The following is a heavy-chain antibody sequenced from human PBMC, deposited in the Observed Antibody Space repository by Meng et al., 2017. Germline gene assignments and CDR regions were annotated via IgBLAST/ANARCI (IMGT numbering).Heavy chain of an antibody. Sequence: EVQLVGSGGGLVKPGGSLRLSCAAFGFTFSSYSMTWVRQAPGKGLGWVSSISSSSSYIYYADSVKGRFTISRDNAKNSLYLQMNSLRAEDTAVYYCASALGRPYWGQGTLVTVSS. V-gene: IGHV3-21*01. CDR2: ISSSSSYI. CDR3: ASALGRPY. CDR1: GFTFSSYS. D-gene: IGHD3-16*01. J-gene: IGHJ4*02.